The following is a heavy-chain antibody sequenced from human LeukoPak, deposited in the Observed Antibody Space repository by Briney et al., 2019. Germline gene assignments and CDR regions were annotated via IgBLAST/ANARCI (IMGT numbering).Heavy chain of an antibody. CDR1: GYTFTDYY. V-gene: IGHV1-2*02. D-gene: IGHD2-2*01. J-gene: IGHJ5*02. Sequence: GASVKVSCKASGYTFTDYYMHWVRQAPGQGLEWMGWINPNSGGTSYAQKFQGRVTMTRDTSISTAYMELSRLRSDDTAVYYCARVMGVPAAKWVRWFDPWGQGTLVTVSS. CDR2: INPNSGGT. CDR3: ARVMGVPAAKWVRWFDP.